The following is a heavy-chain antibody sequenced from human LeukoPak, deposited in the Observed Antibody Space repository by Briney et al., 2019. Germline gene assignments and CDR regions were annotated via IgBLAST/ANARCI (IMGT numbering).Heavy chain of an antibody. J-gene: IGHJ5*02. CDR2: IYYSGST. Sequence: PSETLSLTCTVSGCSISSGDYYWSWIRQPPGKGLEWIGYIYYSGSTYYNPSLKSRVTISVDTSKNQFSLKLSSVTAADTAVYYCAGSSGPAGWFDPWGQGTLVTVSS. CDR3: AGSSGPAGWFDP. CDR1: GCSISSGDYY. V-gene: IGHV4-30-4*08. D-gene: IGHD3-22*01.